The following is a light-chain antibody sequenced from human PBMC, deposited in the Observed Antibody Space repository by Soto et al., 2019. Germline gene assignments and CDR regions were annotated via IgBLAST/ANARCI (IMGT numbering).Light chain of an antibody. CDR1: SSDVGSSNL. V-gene: IGLV2-23*01. CDR2: EGN. Sequence: QSALTQPASVSGSPGQSVTVSCTGTSSDVGSSNLVSWYQQHPGKVPKLMIYEGNKRPSGVSNRFSGSKSGNTASLTISGLQAEDEADYYCCSYASGGTYVFGTGTKLTVL. CDR3: CSYASGGTYV. J-gene: IGLJ1*01.